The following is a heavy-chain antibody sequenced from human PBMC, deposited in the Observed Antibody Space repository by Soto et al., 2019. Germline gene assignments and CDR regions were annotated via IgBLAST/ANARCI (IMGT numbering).Heavy chain of an antibody. D-gene: IGHD1-20*01. Sequence: GSLRLSCAASGFTFSSSGMHWVRQAPGKGLEWVAVISYDGSNKFYADSVKGRFTISRDNFRNTLYLQMNSLRAEDTAVYYCAKEFHSWNYFDYWGQGTLVTVS. CDR3: AKEFHSWNYFDY. V-gene: IGHV3-30*18. J-gene: IGHJ4*02. CDR1: GFTFSSSG. CDR2: ISYDGSNK.